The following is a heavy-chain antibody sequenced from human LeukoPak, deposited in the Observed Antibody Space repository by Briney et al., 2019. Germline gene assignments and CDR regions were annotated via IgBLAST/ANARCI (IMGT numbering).Heavy chain of an antibody. Sequence: ASVKVSCKASGYTFTSYYMHWVRQAPGQGLEWMGIIHPSGGSTIYAQRFQGRVTMTSDTSTSTVYMELSSLRSEDTAVYYCARRPPSVAGPFGYWGQGTLVTVPS. J-gene: IGHJ4*02. CDR1: GYTFTSYY. V-gene: IGHV1-46*01. D-gene: IGHD6-19*01. CDR3: ARRPPSVAGPFGY. CDR2: IHPSGGST.